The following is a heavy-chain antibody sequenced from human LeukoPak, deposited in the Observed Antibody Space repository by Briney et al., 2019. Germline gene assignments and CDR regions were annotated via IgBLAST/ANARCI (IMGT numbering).Heavy chain of an antibody. CDR3: AKDRYSIWYLTLDY. Sequence: GGSLRLSCAASGFTFSSYAMSWVRQAPGKGLEWVSVISGSVDTTNYADSVKGRFTISRDNSKNTLYLQMNSLRAEDTAVYYCAKDRYSIWYLTLDYWGQGTLVTVSS. CDR1: GFTFSSYA. D-gene: IGHD6-13*01. CDR2: ISGSVDTT. V-gene: IGHV3-23*01. J-gene: IGHJ4*02.